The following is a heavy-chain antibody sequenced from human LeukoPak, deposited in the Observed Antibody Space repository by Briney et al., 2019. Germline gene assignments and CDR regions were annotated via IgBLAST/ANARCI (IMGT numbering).Heavy chain of an antibody. J-gene: IGHJ4*02. CDR2: ISGSGGIT. CDR3: AAKTPGATPDY. Sequence: GGSLRLSCAASGFTFSSYAMSWVRQAPGKGLEWVSAISGSGGITIYADSVKGRFTISRDNSKNTLYLQMNSLRAEDTAIYYCAAKTPGATPDYWGQGTLVTVSS. CDR1: GFTFSSYA. V-gene: IGHV3-23*01. D-gene: IGHD1-26*01.